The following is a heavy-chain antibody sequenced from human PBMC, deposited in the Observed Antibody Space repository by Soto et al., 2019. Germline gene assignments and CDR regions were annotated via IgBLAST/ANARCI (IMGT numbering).Heavy chain of an antibody. CDR1: GFTFTSSA. D-gene: IGHD3-22*01. J-gene: IGHJ4*02. V-gene: IGHV1-58*01. CDR2: IVVGSGNT. CDR3: AADSGYYDSSGTSGY. Sequence: QMQLVQSGPEVKKPGTSVKVSCKASGFTFTSSAVQWVRQARGQRLEWIGWIVVGSGNTNYAQKFQERVTITRDMSTSTAYMELSSLRSEDTAVYYCAADSGYYDSSGTSGYWGQGTLVTVSS.